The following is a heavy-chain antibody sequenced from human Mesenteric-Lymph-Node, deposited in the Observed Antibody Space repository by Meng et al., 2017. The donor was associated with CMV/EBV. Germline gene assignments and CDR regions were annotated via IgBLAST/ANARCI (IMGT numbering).Heavy chain of an antibody. J-gene: IGHJ6*02. D-gene: IGHD6-19*01. CDR2: ISAYNGNT. CDR3: ARCPPGWLVYRYYYYYGMDV. Sequence: TSYGISWVRQAPGQGLEWMGWISAYNGNTNYAQKLQGRVTMTTDTSTSTAYMELRSLRSDDTAVYYCARCPPGWLVYRYYYYYGMDVWGQGTTVTVSS. V-gene: IGHV1-18*01. CDR1: TSYG.